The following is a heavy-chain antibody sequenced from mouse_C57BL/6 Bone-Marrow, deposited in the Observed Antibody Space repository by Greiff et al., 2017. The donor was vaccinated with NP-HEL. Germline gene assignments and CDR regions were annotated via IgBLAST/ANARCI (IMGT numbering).Heavy chain of an antibody. CDR1: GYTFTSYW. Sequence: VQLQQSGAELAKPGASVQLSCKASGYTFTSYWMHWVKQRPGPGLEWIGYINPSSGYTKYTPQFKDKATLTADKSSSTVYMQLSSLTYEDSAVYYCARSGVLRFPYYAMDYWGQGTSVTVSS. V-gene: IGHV1-7*01. J-gene: IGHJ4*01. D-gene: IGHD1-1*01. CDR3: ARSGVLRFPYYAMDY. CDR2: INPSSGYT.